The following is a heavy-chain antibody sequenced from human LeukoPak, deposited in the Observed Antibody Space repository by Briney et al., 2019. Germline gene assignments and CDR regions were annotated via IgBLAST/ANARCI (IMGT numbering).Heavy chain of an antibody. CDR1: GFTFSNYG. D-gene: IGHD1-26*01. CDR3: ARARGSFSYFFDD. J-gene: IGHJ4*02. Sequence: PGGSLRLSCAASGFTFSNYGVHWVPQAPGKGLEWVSVISYDGSNKYYADSVKGRFTVSRDNSKNTLYLQMNSLRAEDTAVYYCARARGSFSYFFDDWGQGTLVTVSS. V-gene: IGHV3-30*03. CDR2: ISYDGSNK.